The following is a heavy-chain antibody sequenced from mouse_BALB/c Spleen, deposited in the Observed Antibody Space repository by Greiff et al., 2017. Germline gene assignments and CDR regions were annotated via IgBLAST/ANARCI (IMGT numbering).Heavy chain of an antibody. V-gene: IGHV5-9-3*01. D-gene: IGHD2-4*01. Sequence: EVMLVESGGGLVKPGGSLKLSCAASGFTFSSYAMSWVRQTPEKRLEWVATISSCGSYTYYPDSVKGRFTISRDNAKNTLYLQMSSLRSEDTAMYYCARHDYDGGPYAMEYWGQGTSVTVAS. CDR3: ARHDYDGGPYAMEY. CDR1: GFTFSSYA. CDR2: ISSCGSYT. J-gene: IGHJ4*01.